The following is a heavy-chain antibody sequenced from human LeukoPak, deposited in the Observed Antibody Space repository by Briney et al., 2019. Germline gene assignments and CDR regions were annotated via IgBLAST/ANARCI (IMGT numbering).Heavy chain of an antibody. Sequence: GGSLRLSCAASGFTFSDYYMSWIRQAPGKGLEWVSYISSSSSYTNYADSVKGRFTISRDDAKNSLYLQMNSLRAEDTAVYYCARDLSAYCGGDCYLVYWGQGTLVTVSS. V-gene: IGHV3-11*06. CDR3: ARDLSAYCGGDCYLVY. CDR1: GFTFSDYY. J-gene: IGHJ4*02. D-gene: IGHD2-21*02. CDR2: ISSSSSYT.